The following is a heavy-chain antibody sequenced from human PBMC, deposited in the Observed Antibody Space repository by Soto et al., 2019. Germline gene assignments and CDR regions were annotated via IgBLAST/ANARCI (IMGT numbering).Heavy chain of an antibody. J-gene: IGHJ4*02. D-gene: IGHD2-21*01. V-gene: IGHV2-5*02. CDR2: IYWDDDK. Sequence: QITLKESGPPLVKPTQTLTLTCTFSGFSLSTGGVGVAWIRQSPGKALEWLAVIYWDDDKRYSPSLKSRLTITKDTSKNQVVFTMTNMDPVDTATYYCAHTPFFGDKLDYWGQGTLVTVSS. CDR3: AHTPFFGDKLDY. CDR1: GFSLSTGGVG.